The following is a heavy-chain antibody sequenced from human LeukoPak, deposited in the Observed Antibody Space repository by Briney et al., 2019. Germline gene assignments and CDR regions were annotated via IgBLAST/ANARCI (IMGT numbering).Heavy chain of an antibody. V-gene: IGHV6-1*01. J-gene: IGHJ5*02. D-gene: IGHD3-10*01. Sequence: PSQTLSLTCAISGDSVSSNSAAWNWIRQSPSRGLEWLGRTYYRSKWYNDYAVSVKSRITINPDTSKNQFSLQLNSVTPEDTAVYYCARGLSVWFSPALGWFDPWGQGTLVTVSS. CDR1: GDSVSSNSAA. CDR2: TYYRSKWYN. CDR3: ARGLSVWFSPALGWFDP.